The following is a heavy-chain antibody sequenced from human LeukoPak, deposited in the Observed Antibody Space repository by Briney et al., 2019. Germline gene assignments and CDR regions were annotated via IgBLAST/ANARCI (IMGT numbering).Heavy chain of an antibody. Sequence: ASVKVSCKASGYTFTGYYMHWVRQAPGQGLEWMGWINPNSGGTNYAQKFQSRVTMTRDTSISTAYMELSRLRSDDTAVYYCARDSSIAARTPRGMDVWGQGTTVTVSS. CDR3: ARDSSIAARTPRGMDV. J-gene: IGHJ6*02. CDR2: INPNSGGT. V-gene: IGHV1-2*02. D-gene: IGHD6-25*01. CDR1: GYTFTGYY.